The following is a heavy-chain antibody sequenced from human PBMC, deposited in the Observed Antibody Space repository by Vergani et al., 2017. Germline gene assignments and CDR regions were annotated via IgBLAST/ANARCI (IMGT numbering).Heavy chain of an antibody. CDR1: GDSVSSNTAA. V-gene: IGHV6-1*01. CDR3: ARGREEGMIVVVPDAFDI. J-gene: IGHJ3*02. CDR2: TYYRSKWYN. D-gene: IGHD3-22*01. Sequence: QVQLQQSGPGLVKPSQTLSLTCVISGDSVSSNTAAWNWIRQSPSRGLEWLGRTYYRSKWYNGYAVSVKSRIIVNPDTSKNQFSLHLNSVTPEDTAGYYCARGREEGMIVVVPDAFDIWGQGTMVTVSS.